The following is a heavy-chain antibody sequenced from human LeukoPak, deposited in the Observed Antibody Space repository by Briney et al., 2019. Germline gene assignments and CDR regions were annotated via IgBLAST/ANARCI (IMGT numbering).Heavy chain of an antibody. D-gene: IGHD2-15*01. CDR3: ARGLYCVGDSCYLGNYFDY. V-gene: IGHV4-39*07. J-gene: IGHJ4*02. CDR1: GGSTKIENYY. Sequence: KASETLSLTCTVSGGSTKIENYYWAWIRQSPGEGLEWMGGMHYTGNSKSSPSLKGRVTLSIDTSKNEISLKLTSVTAADTAVYYCARGLYCVGDSCYLGNYFDYWGQGTLVTVSS. CDR2: MHYTGNS.